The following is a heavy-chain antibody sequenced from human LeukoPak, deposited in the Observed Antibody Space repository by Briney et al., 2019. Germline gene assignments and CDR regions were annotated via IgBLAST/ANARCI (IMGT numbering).Heavy chain of an antibody. CDR2: INHSGST. CDR3: ARRTTVLPFDP. V-gene: IGHV4-34*01. Sequence: PSETLSLTCAVYGGSFSGYYWSWIRQPPGKGLEWIGEINHSGSTNYNPSLKSRVTISVDTSKNQSSLKLSSVTAADTAVYYCARRTTVLPFDPWGQGTLVTVSS. J-gene: IGHJ5*02. D-gene: IGHD4-17*01. CDR1: GGSFSGYY.